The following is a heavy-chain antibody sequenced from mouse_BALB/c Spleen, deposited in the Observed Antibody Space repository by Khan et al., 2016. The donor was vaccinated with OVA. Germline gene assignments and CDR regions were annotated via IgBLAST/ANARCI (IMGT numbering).Heavy chain of an antibody. D-gene: IGHD1-1*01. CDR2: IYYSGTI. J-gene: IGHJ1*01. Sequence: QLQQSGPGLVKPSQTVSLTCTVTGISITTGNYRWSWIRQFPGNKLEWIGNIYYSGTITYNPSLTSRTTITRDTSKNRFFLEMNSLTAEDTATDYCARDYGSLYWDFDVWGAGTTVTVSS. CDR3: ARDYGSLYWDFDV. CDR1: GISITTGNYR. V-gene: IGHV3-5*02.